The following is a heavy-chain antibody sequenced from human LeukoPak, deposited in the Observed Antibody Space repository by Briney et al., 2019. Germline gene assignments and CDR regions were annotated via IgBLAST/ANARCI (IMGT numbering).Heavy chain of an antibody. CDR1: GFTFSSYA. D-gene: IGHD1-1*01. Sequence: GGSLRLSCAASGFTFSSYAMSWVRQAPGKGLEWVSSISSSSSYIYYADSVKGRFTISRDNAKNSLYLQMNSLRAEDTAVYYCARDLRLEYGMDVWGQGTTVTVSS. CDR3: ARDLRLEYGMDV. J-gene: IGHJ6*02. CDR2: ISSSSSYI. V-gene: IGHV3-21*01.